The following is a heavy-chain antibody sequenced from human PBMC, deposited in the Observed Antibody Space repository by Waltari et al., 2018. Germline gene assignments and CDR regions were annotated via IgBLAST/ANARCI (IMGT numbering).Heavy chain of an antibody. CDR2: INCRNGGT. CDR3: TVIAGDFDI. J-gene: IGHJ3*02. Sequence: QVNLVQSGADVRKPGASVTVPCKASGYLFINYFIHWVRQAPGQGLEWIGRINCRNGGTDYAQKFQGRVTLTRDTSISTAYMELSGLTLDDTAIYYCTVIAGDFDIWGPGTMVTASS. CDR1: GYLFINYF. V-gene: IGHV1-2*06. D-gene: IGHD2-21*01.